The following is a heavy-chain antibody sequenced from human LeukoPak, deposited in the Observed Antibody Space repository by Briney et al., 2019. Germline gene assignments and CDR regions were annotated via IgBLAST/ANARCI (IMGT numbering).Heavy chain of an antibody. D-gene: IGHD3-10*01. V-gene: IGHV3-23*01. J-gene: IGHJ4*02. Sequence: GGSLRLSCAASGFTFSSYAMSWVRQAPGEGLQWVSGISGSGSGTYYADSVRGRFTISRDNSKNTLYLQMNSLRAEDTAVYYCAKGMALDYYGSGSFSSPLDYWGQGTLVTVSS. CDR3: AKGMALDYYGSGSFSSPLDY. CDR2: ISGSGSGT. CDR1: GFTFSSYA.